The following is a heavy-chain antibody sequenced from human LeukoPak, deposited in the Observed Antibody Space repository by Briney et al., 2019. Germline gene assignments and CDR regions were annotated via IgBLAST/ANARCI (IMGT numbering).Heavy chain of an antibody. V-gene: IGHV4-34*01. Sequence: PSETLSLTCRVYGGSFSGYYWSWIRQPPGKGLEWIGEVNYSGSINYKPSLKSRVIISVDTSKNLFSLKLKSVTAADTAVYYCASYRYGYRGMDSWGQGTQVTVSS. CDR2: VNYSGSI. CDR3: ASYRYGYRGMDS. J-gene: IGHJ5*01. D-gene: IGHD5-12*01. CDR1: GGSFSGYY.